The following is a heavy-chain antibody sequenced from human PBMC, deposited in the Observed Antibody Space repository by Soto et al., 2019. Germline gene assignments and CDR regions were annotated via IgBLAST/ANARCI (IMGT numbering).Heavy chain of an antibody. Sequence: QGQLVESGGGLVTPGGALRLCCAASGFTFSAYDTIWSRPAPGKGLDWISYIGGSGKYAKYGESVKGRFTISRDNTKNSLYLHTNSLTADYMAVYYCARDPRKVAGQYFAYWSQGILVPVSS. D-gene: IGHD6-19*01. J-gene: IGHJ4*02. CDR3: ARDPRKVAGQYFAY. V-gene: IGHV3-11*05. CDR1: GFTFSAYD. CDR2: IGGSGKYA.